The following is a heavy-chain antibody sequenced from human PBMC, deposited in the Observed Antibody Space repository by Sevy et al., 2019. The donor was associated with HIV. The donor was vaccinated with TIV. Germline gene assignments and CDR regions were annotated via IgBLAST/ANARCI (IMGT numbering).Heavy chain of an antibody. CDR2: INGDGTNT. CDR1: GFTFNRNW. D-gene: IGHD2-15*01. V-gene: IGHV3-74*01. J-gene: IGHJ4*02. CDR3: ASEVYCSSGRCFSPRFDN. Sequence: GGSLRLSCAASGFTFNRNWMHWVRQAPGKGLVWVSQINGDGTNTNYADSVKGRFTISRDNAKNTVYLQMNSLTVVDTAVYYCASEVYCSSGRCFSPRFDNWGQGTLVTVSS.